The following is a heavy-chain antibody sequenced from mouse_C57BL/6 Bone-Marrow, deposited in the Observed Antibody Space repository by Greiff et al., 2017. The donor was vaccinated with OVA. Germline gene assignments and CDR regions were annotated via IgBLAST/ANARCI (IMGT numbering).Heavy chain of an antibody. D-gene: IGHD1-1*01. CDR1: GFNIKDDY. Sequence: VHVKQSGAELVRPGASVKLSCTASGFNIKDDYMHWVKQRPEQGLEWIGWIDPENGDTEYASKFQGKATITADTSSNTAYLQLSSLTSEDTAVYYCTPLYGSTNYWGQGTTLTVSS. CDR2: IDPENGDT. J-gene: IGHJ2*01. CDR3: TPLYGSTNY. V-gene: IGHV14-4*01.